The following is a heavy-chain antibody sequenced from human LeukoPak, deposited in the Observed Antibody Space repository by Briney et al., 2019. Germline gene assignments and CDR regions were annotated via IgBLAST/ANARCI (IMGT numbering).Heavy chain of an antibody. CDR3: ARQPANTAAFDV. Sequence: SETLSLTCTVAGGSINDFYWSWIRQPPGKGLEWIAYVRANGENNYNPSLKSRVAISLDTANSQISLRLNFVTAADTAIYYCARQPANTAAFDVWGQGTMVTVSS. CDR1: GGSINDFY. V-gene: IGHV4-4*08. J-gene: IGHJ3*01. CDR2: VRANGEN. D-gene: IGHD5-18*01.